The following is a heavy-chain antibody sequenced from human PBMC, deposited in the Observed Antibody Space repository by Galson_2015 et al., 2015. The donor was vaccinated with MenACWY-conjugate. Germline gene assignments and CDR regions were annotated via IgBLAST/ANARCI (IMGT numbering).Heavy chain of an antibody. J-gene: IGHJ4*02. V-gene: IGHV3-74*01. D-gene: IGHD3-3*01. CDR1: GFTFTRSW. CDR2: MSYDGTTT. CDR3: VTGAVF. Sequence: SLRLSCAASGFTFTRSWTHWVRQTPGKGLMWVSRMSYDGTTTDYADSVKGRFTISRDNGKNTVYLQMNSLRAEDTALYYCVTGAVFRGQGILVSVSS.